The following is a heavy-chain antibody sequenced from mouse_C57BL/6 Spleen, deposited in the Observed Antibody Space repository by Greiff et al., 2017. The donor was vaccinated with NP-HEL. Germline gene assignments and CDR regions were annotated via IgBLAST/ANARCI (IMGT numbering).Heavy chain of an antibody. D-gene: IGHD1-1*01. J-gene: IGHJ4*01. CDR1: GFNIKDYY. Sequence: EVQLQQSGAELVRPGASVKLSCTASGFNIKDYYMHWVKQRPEQGLEWIGRIDPEDGDTEYAPKFQGKATMTADTSSNTAYLQLSSLTSEDTAVYYCTTTAYYYGSSDAMDYWGQGTSVTVSS. V-gene: IGHV14-1*01. CDR3: TTTAYYYGSSDAMDY. CDR2: IDPEDGDT.